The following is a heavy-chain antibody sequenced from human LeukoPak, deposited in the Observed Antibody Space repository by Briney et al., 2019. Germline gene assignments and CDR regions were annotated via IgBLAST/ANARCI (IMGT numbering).Heavy chain of an antibody. D-gene: IGHD1-26*01. CDR3: ATSRIVGATTGY. V-gene: IGHV4-34*01. J-gene: IGHJ4*02. CDR2: INHSGST. Sequence: SETLSLTCAVYGGSLSGYYWSWIRQPPGKGLEWIGEINHSGSTNYNPSLKSRVTISVDTSKNQFSLKLSSVTAADTAVYYCATSRIVGATTGYWGQGTLVTVSS. CDR1: GGSLSGYY.